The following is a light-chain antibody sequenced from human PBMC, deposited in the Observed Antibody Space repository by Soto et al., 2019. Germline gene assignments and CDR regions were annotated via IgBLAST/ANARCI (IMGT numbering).Light chain of an antibody. Sequence: QSVLTQPVSVSGSPGQSITISCTGTSSDVGGYNFVSWYQQHPGNAPKLMIYDVSDRPSGVSDRFSGSKSGNTASLTISGLQAEDEADYYCTSFTSSTTNVFGTGTKVTVL. V-gene: IGLV2-14*03. CDR2: DVS. J-gene: IGLJ1*01. CDR1: SSDVGGYNF. CDR3: TSFTSSTTNV.